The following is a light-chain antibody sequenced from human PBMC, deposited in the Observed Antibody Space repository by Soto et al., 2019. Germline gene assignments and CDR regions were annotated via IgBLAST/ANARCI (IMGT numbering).Light chain of an antibody. CDR2: EVF. CDR3: SSYAGNNIYV. V-gene: IGLV2-8*01. J-gene: IGLJ1*01. CDR1: SSDVGDYNY. Sequence: QSVLTQPPSASGSPGQSVTISCTGTSSDVGDYNYVSWYQQHPGKAPKLMIYEVFKRPSGVPDRFSGSKSDNTASLTVSGLQAEDEADYYCSSYAGNNIYVFGTGTKLTVL.